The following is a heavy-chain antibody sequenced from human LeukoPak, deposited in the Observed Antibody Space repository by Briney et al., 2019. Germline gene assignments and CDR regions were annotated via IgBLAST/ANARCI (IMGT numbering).Heavy chain of an antibody. CDR1: GGSIGRYY. CDR3: ARGGDGYNYVDY. D-gene: IGHD5-24*01. CDR2: IFFSGTT. V-gene: IGHV4-59*01. J-gene: IGHJ4*02. Sequence: KPSETLSLTCTVSGGSIGRYYWSWIRQLPGKGLEWIAYIFFSGTTKYNPSLESRVTISVDTSKNQFSLDLTSVTAADTALYYCARGGDGYNYVDYWGPGTLVTVSS.